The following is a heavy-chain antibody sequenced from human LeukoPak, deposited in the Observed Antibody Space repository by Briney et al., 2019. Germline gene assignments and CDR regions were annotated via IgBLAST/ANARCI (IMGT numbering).Heavy chain of an antibody. CDR2: IYSGGST. J-gene: IGHJ6*02. D-gene: IGHD3-16*01. CDR3: ARGHYDYYYYGMDV. V-gene: IGHV3-53*01. CDR1: GFTVSSNY. Sequence: PGGSLRLSCAASGFTVSSNYLSWVRQAPGKGLEWVSVIYSGGSTYYADSVKGRFTISRDNSKNTLYLQMNSLRAEVTAVYYCARGHYDYYYYGMDVWGQGTTVTVSS.